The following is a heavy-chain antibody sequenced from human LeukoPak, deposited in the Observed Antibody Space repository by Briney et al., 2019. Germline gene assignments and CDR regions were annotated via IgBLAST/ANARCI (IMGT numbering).Heavy chain of an antibody. CDR1: GFTFSSYA. J-gene: IGHJ4*02. CDR3: ARGPSSGSGSYYY. Sequence: GGSLRLSCAASGFTFSSYAMHWVRQAPGKGLEWVAVISYDGSNKYYADSVKGRFTISRDNSKNTLYLQMNSLRAEDTAVYYCARGPSSGSGSYYYWGQGTLVTVSS. CDR2: ISYDGSNK. D-gene: IGHD3-10*01. V-gene: IGHV3-30*04.